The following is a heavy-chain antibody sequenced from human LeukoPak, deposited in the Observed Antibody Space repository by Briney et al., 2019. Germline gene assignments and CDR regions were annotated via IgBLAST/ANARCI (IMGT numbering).Heavy chain of an antibody. Sequence: GESLQISCKASGYRFTSYWIGWVRQMPGKGLEWMGIIYPGDSDTRYSPSFQGQVTISADKSISTAYLQWSSLKASDTAMYYCARARITIFRGVIRTLNWFDPWGQGTLVTVSS. V-gene: IGHV5-51*01. D-gene: IGHD3-10*01. CDR3: ARARITIFRGVIRTLNWFDP. CDR2: IYPGDSDT. J-gene: IGHJ5*02. CDR1: GYRFTSYW.